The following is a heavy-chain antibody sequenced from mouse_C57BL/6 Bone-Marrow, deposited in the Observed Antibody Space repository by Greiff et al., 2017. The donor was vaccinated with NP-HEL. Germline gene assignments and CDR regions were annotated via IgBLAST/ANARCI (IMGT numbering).Heavy chain of an antibody. J-gene: IGHJ1*03. CDR1: GFSLTSYG. CDR2: IWRGGST. D-gene: IGHD2-1*01. Sequence: VQLQQSGPGLVQPSQSLSITCTVSGFSLTSYGVHWVRQSPGKGLEWLGVIWRGGSTDYNAAFMSRLSITKDNSKSQVFFKMNSLQADDTAIYYCAKEGIYYGNWYFDVWGTGTTVTVSS. CDR3: AKEGIYYGNWYFDV. V-gene: IGHV2-5*01.